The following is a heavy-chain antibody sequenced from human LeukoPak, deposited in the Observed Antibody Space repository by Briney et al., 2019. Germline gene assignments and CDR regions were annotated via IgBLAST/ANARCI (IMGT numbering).Heavy chain of an antibody. Sequence: GGSLRLSCVASGFTFDSYWMSWVRQAPGKGLEWVASIEQDGSEKYDVDSVKGRFTISRDNVKNSLYLQMNSLRAEDTAVYYCARFPLSSWGPYYYYMDVWGKGTTVTVSS. V-gene: IGHV3-7*01. CDR1: GFTFDSYW. J-gene: IGHJ6*03. D-gene: IGHD6-13*01. CDR2: IEQDGSEK. CDR3: ARFPLSSWGPYYYYMDV.